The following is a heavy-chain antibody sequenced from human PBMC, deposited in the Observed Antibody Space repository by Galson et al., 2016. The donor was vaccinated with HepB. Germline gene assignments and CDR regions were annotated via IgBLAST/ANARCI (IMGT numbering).Heavy chain of an antibody. D-gene: IGHD1-14*01. J-gene: IGHJ4*02. CDR3: ARDSGRNRFHSNSINTLDY. CDR1: GYSFTSYG. V-gene: IGHV1-18*01. Sequence: SVKVSCKASGYSFTSYGITWVRQAPGQGLEWMGWVNTYNGDTVYAQNLQDRLTMTTETSTTTAYMELRSLTTDDTATYYCARDSGRNRFHSNSINTLDYWGQGPWVPVSS. CDR2: VNTYNGDT.